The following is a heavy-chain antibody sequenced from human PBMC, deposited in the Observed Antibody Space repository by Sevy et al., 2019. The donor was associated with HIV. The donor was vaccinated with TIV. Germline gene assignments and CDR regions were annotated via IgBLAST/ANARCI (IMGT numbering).Heavy chain of an antibody. D-gene: IGHD4-4*01. V-gene: IGHV1-18*01. J-gene: IGHJ6*03. CDR1: GYTFTSYG. CDR3: ARGRNDYSSIGELSYYYYYYMDV. Sequence: ASVKVSCKASGYTFTSYGFSWVRQAPGQGLEWMGWISAYNDNTNYAPKLQGRVTMTTDTSTSTAYMELRSLRSDDTAVYYCARGRNDYSSIGELSYYYYYYMDVWGKGTTVTVSS. CDR2: ISAYNDNT.